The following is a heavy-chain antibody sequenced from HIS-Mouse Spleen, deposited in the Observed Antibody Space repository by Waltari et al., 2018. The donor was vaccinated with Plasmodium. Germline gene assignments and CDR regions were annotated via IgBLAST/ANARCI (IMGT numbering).Heavy chain of an antibody. V-gene: IGHV4-39*07. CDR2: IYYSGST. D-gene: IGHD7-27*01. Sequence: IRQPPGKGLEWIGSIYYSGSTYYNPSLKSRVTISVDTSKNQFSLKLSSVTAADTAVYDCARITGDDAFDIWGQGTMVTVSS. CDR3: ARITGDDAFDI. J-gene: IGHJ3*02.